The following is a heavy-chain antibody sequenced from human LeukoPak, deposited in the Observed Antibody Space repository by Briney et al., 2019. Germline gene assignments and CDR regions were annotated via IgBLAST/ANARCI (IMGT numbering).Heavy chain of an antibody. CDR1: GFTFSSYA. D-gene: IGHD3-10*01. CDR2: INGSGGST. V-gene: IGHV3-23*01. Sequence: GGSLRLSCAASGFTFSSYAMSWVRQAPGKGLEWVSDINGSGGSTYYADSVKGRFTISRDNSKNTLYLQMNSLRAEDTAVYYCARDRAYYYGSGSSDYFDYWGQGTLVTVSS. CDR3: ARDRAYYYGSGSSDYFDY. J-gene: IGHJ4*02.